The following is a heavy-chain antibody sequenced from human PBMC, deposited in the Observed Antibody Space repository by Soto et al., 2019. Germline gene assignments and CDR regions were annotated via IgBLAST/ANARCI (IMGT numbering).Heavy chain of an antibody. Sequence: GGSLILSCAASGFTFSSYSMNWVRQAPGKGLEWVSYISSSSSTIYYADSVKGRFTISRDNAKNSLYLQMNSLRDEDTAVYYCARAPLLDTYYDFTQIDYWGQGTLVTVSS. J-gene: IGHJ4*02. CDR3: ARAPLLDTYYDFTQIDY. V-gene: IGHV3-48*02. CDR1: GFTFSSYS. D-gene: IGHD3-3*01. CDR2: ISSSSSTI.